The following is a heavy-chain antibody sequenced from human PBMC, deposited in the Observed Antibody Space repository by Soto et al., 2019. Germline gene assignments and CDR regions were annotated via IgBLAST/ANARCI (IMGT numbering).Heavy chain of an antibody. CDR3: AEETWGIAAAGFDY. J-gene: IGHJ4*02. CDR1: GGSISSSSYY. V-gene: IGHV4-39*01. Sequence: QLQLQESGPGLVKPSETLSLTCTVSGGSISSSSYYWGWIRQPPGKGLEWIGSIYYSGSTYYNPSLKSRVTISVDTSKNQFSLKLSSVTAADTAVYYCAEETWGIAAAGFDYWGQGTLVTVSS. D-gene: IGHD6-13*01. CDR2: IYYSGST.